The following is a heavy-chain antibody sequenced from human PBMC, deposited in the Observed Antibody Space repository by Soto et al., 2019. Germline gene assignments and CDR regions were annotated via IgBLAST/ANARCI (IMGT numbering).Heavy chain of an antibody. Sequence: GGSLRVSCAASGFTFKGFGMHRVRQAPGKGLEWVAVIWYDGSNKYYADSVKGRFTISRDNSKNTLYLQMNSLRAEDTAVYYCARDRYYYGSGSYYPDYWGQGTLVTVSS. CDR2: IWYDGSNK. CDR3: ARDRYYYGSGSYYPDY. CDR1: GFTFKGFG. V-gene: IGHV3-33*01. D-gene: IGHD3-10*01. J-gene: IGHJ4*02.